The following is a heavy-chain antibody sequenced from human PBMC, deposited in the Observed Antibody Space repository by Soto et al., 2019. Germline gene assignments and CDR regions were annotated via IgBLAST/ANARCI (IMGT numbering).Heavy chain of an antibody. CDR3: ARNTRDRGDCDC. D-gene: IGHD1-26*01. Sequence: QVQLVQSGAEVKKPGASVKVSCKTSGYTFTNYDINWVRQATGQGLEWLGWMNPNSGDTVHAQKFDGRLTTTRNTAISTAYMELSSLKAEDTAVYYCARNTRDRGDCDCWGKGSMVTVSS. V-gene: IGHV1-8*01. CDR1: GYTFTNYD. J-gene: IGHJ4*02. CDR2: MNPNSGDT.